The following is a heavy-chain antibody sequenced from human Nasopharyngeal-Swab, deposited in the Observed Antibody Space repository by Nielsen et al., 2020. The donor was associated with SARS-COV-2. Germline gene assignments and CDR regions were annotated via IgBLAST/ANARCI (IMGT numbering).Heavy chain of an antibody. Sequence: GSLRLCCTVSGGSISSYYWSLIRQPPGKGLEWIGYIYYSGSTNNNPSLKSRVTISVDTSKNQFSLKLSSVTAADTAVYYCARDRPAAADSNYYYGMDVWGQGTTVTVSS. J-gene: IGHJ6*02. D-gene: IGHD6-13*01. CDR1: GGSISSYY. CDR2: IYYSGST. CDR3: ARDRPAAADSNYYYGMDV. V-gene: IGHV4-59*01.